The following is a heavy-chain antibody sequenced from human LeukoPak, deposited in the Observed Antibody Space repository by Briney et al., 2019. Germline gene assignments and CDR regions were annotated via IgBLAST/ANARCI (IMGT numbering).Heavy chain of an antibody. Sequence: SETLSLTCTVSGGPISSGDYYWSWIRQHPGKGLEWIGYISNRGRTYYNPSLKSRLTISVDTSKNQFSLKLTSVTAADTAVYHCASASRLGELSLGYWGQGTLVTVSS. CDR1: GGPISSGDYY. CDR3: ASASRLGELSLGY. J-gene: IGHJ4*02. D-gene: IGHD3-16*02. V-gene: IGHV4-31*03. CDR2: ISNRGRT.